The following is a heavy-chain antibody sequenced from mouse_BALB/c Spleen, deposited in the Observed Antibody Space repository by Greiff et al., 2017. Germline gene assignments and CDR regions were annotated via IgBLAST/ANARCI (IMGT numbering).Heavy chain of an antibody. J-gene: IGHJ3*01. CDR3: ARQGDRYDVAWFAY. CDR1: GFTFSSYG. V-gene: IGHV5-6*02. D-gene: IGHD2-14*01. Sequence: DVMLVESGGDLVKPGGSLKLSCAASGFTFSSYGMSWVRQTPDKRLEWVATISSGGSYTYYPDSVKGRFTISRDNAKNTLYLQMSSLKSEDTAMYYCARQGDRYDVAWFAYWGQGTLVTVSA. CDR2: ISSGGSYT.